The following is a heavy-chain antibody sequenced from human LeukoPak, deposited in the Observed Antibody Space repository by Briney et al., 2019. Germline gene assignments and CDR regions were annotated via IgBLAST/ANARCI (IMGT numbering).Heavy chain of an antibody. CDR2: LSGSGGNT. Sequence: SGGSLRLSCAASGFTFSSYAMSWVRQAPGKGLEWVSTLSGSGGNTYYADSVKGRVTIPRDNSKNTLYLQMNSLRAEDTAVYHCAKGSYYYDSADYFDYWGQGTLVTVSS. D-gene: IGHD3-22*01. CDR3: AKGSYYYDSADYFDY. V-gene: IGHV3-23*01. CDR1: GFTFSSYA. J-gene: IGHJ4*02.